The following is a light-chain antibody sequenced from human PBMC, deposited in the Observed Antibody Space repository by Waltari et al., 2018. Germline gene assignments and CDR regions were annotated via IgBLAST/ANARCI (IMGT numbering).Light chain of an antibody. CDR1: SGHSDYA. J-gene: IGLJ3*02. Sequence: QLMLTQSPSASASLGASVKLTCTLNSGHSDYAIAWHQQQPEKGPRFLMKVNSDGSYIKGDGIPDRFSGSSSGAERYLTISGLQSEDEADYCCQSGGLGIWVFGGGTKLTVL. CDR3: QSGGLGIWV. CDR2: VNSDGSY. V-gene: IGLV4-69*01.